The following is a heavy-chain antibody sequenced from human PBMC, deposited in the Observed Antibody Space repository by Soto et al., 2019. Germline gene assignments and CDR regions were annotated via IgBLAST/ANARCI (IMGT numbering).Heavy chain of an antibody. J-gene: IGHJ3*02. V-gene: IGHV1-2*04. CDR1: GYTFTGYY. CDR3: ARGEYYYDSSGYYWYAFDI. Sequence: ASVKVSCKASGYTFTGYYMHWVRQAPGQGLEWMGWINPNCGGTNYAQKFQGWVTMTRDTSISTAYMELSRLRSDDTAVYYCARGEYYYDSSGYYWYAFDIWGQGTMVTVSS. D-gene: IGHD3-22*01. CDR2: INPNCGGT.